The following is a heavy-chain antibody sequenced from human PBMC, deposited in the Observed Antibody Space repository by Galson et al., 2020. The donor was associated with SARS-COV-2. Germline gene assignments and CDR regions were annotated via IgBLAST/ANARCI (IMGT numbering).Heavy chain of an antibody. V-gene: IGHV1-69*05. CDR1: GGTFSSYA. CDR2: IIPIFGTA. J-gene: IGHJ3*02. Sequence: ASVKVSCKASGGTFSSYAISWVRQAPGQGLEWMGGIIPIFGTANYAQKFQGRVTITTDESTSTAYMELSSLRSEDTAVYYCAREGLATDAFDIWGQGTMVTVVS. D-gene: IGHD5-12*01. CDR3: AREGLATDAFDI.